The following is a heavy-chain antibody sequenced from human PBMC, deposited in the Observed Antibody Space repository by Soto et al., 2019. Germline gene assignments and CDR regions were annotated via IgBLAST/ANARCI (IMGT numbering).Heavy chain of an antibody. Sequence: GASVKVSCKASGGTISSYTISWVRQAPGQGLEWMGRIIPILGIANYAQKFQGRVTITADKSTSTAYMELSSLRSEDTAVYYCARSGAFYGFWSGYSWFEPWGQGTLVTVSS. CDR1: GGTISSYT. V-gene: IGHV1-69*02. CDR3: ARSGAFYGFWSGYSWFEP. CDR2: IIPILGIA. J-gene: IGHJ5*02. D-gene: IGHD3-3*01.